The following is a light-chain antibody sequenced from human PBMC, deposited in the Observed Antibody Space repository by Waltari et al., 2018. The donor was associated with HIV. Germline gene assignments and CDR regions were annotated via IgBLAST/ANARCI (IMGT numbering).Light chain of an antibody. Sequence: QSVFTQPPSVSADPGQKVTISCPGRSSNIGNNNVSWYQQLPGTPPKLLIYDKSKRPSGIPDRFSASNAGTSATLVITGLQIGDEADYFCGTWDNSLSAYVLFGGGTKLTVL. CDR2: DKS. J-gene: IGLJ2*01. CDR3: GTWDNSLSAYVL. V-gene: IGLV1-51*01. CDR1: SSNIGNNN.